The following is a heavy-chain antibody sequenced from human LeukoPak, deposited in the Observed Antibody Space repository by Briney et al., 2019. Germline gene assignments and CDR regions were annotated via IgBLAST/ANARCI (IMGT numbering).Heavy chain of an antibody. CDR3: ARGGRYCSGGSCYSDYYYGMDV. J-gene: IGHJ6*02. CDR2: IYSGGST. CDR1: GFTVSSNY. Sequence: GGSLRLSCAASGFTVSSNYMSWVRQAPGKGLEWVSVIYSGGSTYYADSVKGRFTISRDNSKSTLYLQMNSLRAEDTAVYYCARGGRYCSGGSCYSDYYYGMDVWGQGTTVTVSS. V-gene: IGHV3-66*02. D-gene: IGHD2-15*01.